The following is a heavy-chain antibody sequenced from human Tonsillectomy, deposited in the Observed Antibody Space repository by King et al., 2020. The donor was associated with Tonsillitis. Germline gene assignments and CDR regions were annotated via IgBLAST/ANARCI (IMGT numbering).Heavy chain of an antibody. Sequence: QLVQSGAEVKKPGASVKVSCKASGYTFSSYDINWVRQTTGRGLEWMGWMNPNSGKTGYAQKFQGRVTMTRNTSISTAYMELSSLRSEDTAVYYCARGTYYDFWSGHKWFDPWGQGTLVTVSS. D-gene: IGHD3-3*01. V-gene: IGHV1-8*01. CDR2: MNPNSGKT. CDR1: GYTFSSYD. J-gene: IGHJ5*02. CDR3: ARGTYYDFWSGHKWFDP.